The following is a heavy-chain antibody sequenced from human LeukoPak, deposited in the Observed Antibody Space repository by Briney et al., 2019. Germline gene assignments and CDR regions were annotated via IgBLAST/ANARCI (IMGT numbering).Heavy chain of an antibody. CDR1: GGSFSGYY. CDR2: IYYSGST. D-gene: IGHD3-3*02. Sequence: SKTLSLTCAVYGGSFSGYYWSWIRQPPGKGLEWIGNIYYSGSTNYNPSLKSRVTISVDTSKNQFSLRLSSVTAADTAVYYCARAFYPGYYSYMAVWGKGTTVTVSS. CDR3: ARAFYPGYYSYMAV. J-gene: IGHJ6*03. V-gene: IGHV4-59*01.